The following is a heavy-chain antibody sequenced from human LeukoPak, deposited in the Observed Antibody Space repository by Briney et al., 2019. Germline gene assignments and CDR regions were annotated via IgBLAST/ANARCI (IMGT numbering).Heavy chain of an antibody. CDR3: ARARVGMDV. D-gene: IGHD3-10*01. CDR1: GGSISSYY. Sequence: SETLSLTCTVSGGSISSYYWSWIRQPAGKGLVWIGRIYTSGSTNYNPSLKSRVTMSVDTSKNQFSLKLSSVTAADTAVYYCARARVGMDVWGQGTTVTVSS. CDR2: IYTSGST. J-gene: IGHJ6*02. V-gene: IGHV4-4*07.